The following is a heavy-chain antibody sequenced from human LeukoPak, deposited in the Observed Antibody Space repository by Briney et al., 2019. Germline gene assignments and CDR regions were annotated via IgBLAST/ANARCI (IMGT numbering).Heavy chain of an antibody. Sequence: PGGSLRLSCAASGFTFSSYSMNWVRQAPDKGLEWVAFIRYEGSEKYYADSVKGRFTISRDNSKNTLYLQMNSLRAEDTAVYYCAKSTSSSRSGRPNWFDPWGQGTLVTVSS. CDR2: IRYEGSEK. CDR1: GFTFSSYS. CDR3: AKSTSSSRSGRPNWFDP. D-gene: IGHD6-6*01. V-gene: IGHV3-30*02. J-gene: IGHJ5*02.